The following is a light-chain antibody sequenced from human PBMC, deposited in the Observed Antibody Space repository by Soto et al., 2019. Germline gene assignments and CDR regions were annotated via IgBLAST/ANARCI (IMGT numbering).Light chain of an antibody. CDR3: SSYTASTTRL. CDR2: DVS. Sequence: QSALTQPASVSGSPGQSITISCTGTSSDVGGYDYVSWYQQHPGKAPKLMIYDVSNRPSGVSNRFSGSKSGDTASLTISGLLAEDEADYSCSSYTASTTRLFGGGTKLTVL. J-gene: IGLJ3*02. V-gene: IGLV2-14*01. CDR1: SSDVGGYDY.